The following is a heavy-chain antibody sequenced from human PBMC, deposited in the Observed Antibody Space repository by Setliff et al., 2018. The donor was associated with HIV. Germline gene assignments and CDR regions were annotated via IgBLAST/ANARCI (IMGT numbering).Heavy chain of an antibody. V-gene: IGHV4-59*11. CDR1: GCSISSHY. D-gene: IGHD3-10*01. Sequence: LSLTCTVSGCSISSHYWSWIRQPPGKGLEWIGSIYYSGSTYYNPSLKSRVTISVDTSKNQFSLKLSSVTAADTAVYYCARELLRSWDGSENSYKPYYFDYWGQGTLVTVSS. CDR3: ARELLRSWDGSENSYKPYYFDY. J-gene: IGHJ4*02. CDR2: IYYSGST.